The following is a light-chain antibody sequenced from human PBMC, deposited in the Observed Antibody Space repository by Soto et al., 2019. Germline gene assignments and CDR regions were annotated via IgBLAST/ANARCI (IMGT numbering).Light chain of an antibody. CDR1: QSVGKY. J-gene: IGKJ5*01. Sequence: EIVMTQSPATLSLSPGERATLSCRASQSVGKYLVWYQQKPGQAPRLLIYDASNRATGIPDRFSGSGAGAYFNLTISRLYPAYFGVYYCQPYASPHTSGHGTRL. V-gene: IGKV3D-11*02. CDR2: DAS. CDR3: QPYASPHT.